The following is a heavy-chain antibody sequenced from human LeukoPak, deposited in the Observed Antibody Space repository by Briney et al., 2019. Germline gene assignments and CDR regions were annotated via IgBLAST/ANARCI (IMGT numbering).Heavy chain of an antibody. J-gene: IGHJ5*02. CDR3: ATYLDTAMVTGGYNWFDP. CDR2: FDPEDGET. CDR1: GYTLTELS. Sequence: ASVKVSCKVSGYTLTELSMHWVRQAPGKGLEWMGGFDPEDGETIYAQKFQGRVTMTEDTSTDTAYMELSSLRSEDTAVYYCATYLDTAMVTGGYNWFDPWGQGTLVTVSS. V-gene: IGHV1-24*01. D-gene: IGHD5-18*01.